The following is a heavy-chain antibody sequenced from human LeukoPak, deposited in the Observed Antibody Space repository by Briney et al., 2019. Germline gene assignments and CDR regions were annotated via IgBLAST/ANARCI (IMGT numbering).Heavy chain of an antibody. CDR2: IGTAGDT. V-gene: IGHV3-13*01. Sequence: GGSLRLSCAASGFTFSDYDMHWVRQATGKGLEWVSAIGTAGDTYYTGSVKGRFTISRENAKNSLYLQMNSLRAGDTAVYYCARVAKERVGEVYYVDYWGQGTLVTVSS. CDR1: GFTFSDYD. J-gene: IGHJ4*02. D-gene: IGHD1-1*01. CDR3: ARVAKERVGEVYYVDY.